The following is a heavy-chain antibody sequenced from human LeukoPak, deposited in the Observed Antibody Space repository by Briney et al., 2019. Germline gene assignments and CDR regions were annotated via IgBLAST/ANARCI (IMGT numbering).Heavy chain of an antibody. J-gene: IGHJ6*02. CDR3: ASHLYCGGDCYYYYYGMDV. Sequence: GGSLRLSCAASGFTVSSNYMSWVRQAPGKGLEWVSVIYSGGSTYYADSVKGRFTISRDNSKNTLYLQMNSLRAEDTAVYYCASHLYCGGDCYYYYYGMDVWGQGTTVTVSS. CDR2: IYSGGST. CDR1: GFTVSSNY. V-gene: IGHV3-66*04. D-gene: IGHD2-21*02.